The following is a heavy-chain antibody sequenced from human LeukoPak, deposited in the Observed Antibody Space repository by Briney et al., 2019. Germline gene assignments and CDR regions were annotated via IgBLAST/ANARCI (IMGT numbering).Heavy chain of an antibody. D-gene: IGHD3-22*01. CDR3: AREIASSGYLFDY. J-gene: IGHJ4*02. CDR2: IYFSGTT. CDR1: GGSVSSNY. Sequence: SETLSLTCTVSGGSVSSNYWSWIRQPAGKGLECIGRIYFSGTTYYNPSLKSRVTMSVDTSRNQFSLKLSSVTAADTAVYSCAREIASSGYLFDYWGQGALVTVSS. V-gene: IGHV4-4*07.